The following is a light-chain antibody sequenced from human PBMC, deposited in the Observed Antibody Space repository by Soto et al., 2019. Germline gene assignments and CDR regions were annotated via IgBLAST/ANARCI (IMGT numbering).Light chain of an antibody. CDR3: QQYVIWPPTFT. J-gene: IGKJ2*01. Sequence: EIVMTQSPATLSVSPGERVTLSCRASQSVSSNLAWYHQKPGQAPRLLIYSASTRATGIPARFSGSGSGTEFTLAITSLQSEDFAVYFCQQYVIWPPTFTFGQGTKLEIK. CDR2: SAS. CDR1: QSVSSN. V-gene: IGKV3-15*01.